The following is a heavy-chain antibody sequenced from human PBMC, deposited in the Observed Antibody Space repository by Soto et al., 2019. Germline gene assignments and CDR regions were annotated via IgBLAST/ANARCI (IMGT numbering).Heavy chain of an antibody. CDR3: ARDTYYYHSSGYYWDGFDI. CDR2: IYYTGST. D-gene: IGHD3-22*01. J-gene: IGHJ3*02. CDR1: GGSVSSGSYY. V-gene: IGHV4-61*01. Sequence: SETLSLTSTVSGGSVSSGSYYWSWIRQPPGAGLEWIGYIYYTGSTNYNPSLKSRVTISEDTSKNQLSLKLSSVTAADTAVYYCARDTYYYHSSGYYWDGFDIWGQGTMVTVSS.